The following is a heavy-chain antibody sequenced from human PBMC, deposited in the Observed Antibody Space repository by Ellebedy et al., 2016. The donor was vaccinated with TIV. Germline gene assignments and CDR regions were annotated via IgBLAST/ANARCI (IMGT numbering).Heavy chain of an antibody. V-gene: IGHV1-8*01. D-gene: IGHD4/OR15-4a*01. CDR2: MQPGSGNT. CDR3: TIVLFDP. CDR1: GYTFTSYD. J-gene: IGHJ5*02. Sequence: AASVKVSCKPSGYTFTSYDINWVRQAPGQGLEYLGWMQPGSGNTGYAQKFEGRVTMTRDTSTGTAYMELNSLRSEYPAGYYCTIVLFDPWGQGTLVTVSS.